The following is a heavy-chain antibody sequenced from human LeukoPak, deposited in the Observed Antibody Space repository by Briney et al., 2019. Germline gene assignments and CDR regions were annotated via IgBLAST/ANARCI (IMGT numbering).Heavy chain of an antibody. J-gene: IGHJ4*03. Sequence: GGSLRRSSAASGLTVGSNYMSWVRQAPGKGLEWVSVIYIGGSTDYADSVKGRFTISRDNSKNALYLQMSSLRAGDTAVYYCVKQATPFDYWGPGTLVTVSS. CDR1: GLTVGSNY. D-gene: IGHD1-26*01. CDR3: VKQATPFDY. V-gene: IGHV3-53*05. CDR2: IYIGGST.